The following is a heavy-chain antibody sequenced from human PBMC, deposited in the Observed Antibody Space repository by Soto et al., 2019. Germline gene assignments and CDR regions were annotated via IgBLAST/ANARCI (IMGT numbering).Heavy chain of an antibody. CDR1: GFTFSTYW. CDR2: INPDGSVA. CDR3: AGWGGHDYNY. V-gene: IGHV3-7*03. D-gene: IGHD3-16*01. Sequence: EVQLLGSGGGLVQPGGSLRLSCVASGFTFSTYWMNWVRQAPGMGLEWVANINPDGSVATYVDSVKGRFTTSRDNAKNSLYLHMTSLRADDTAVYFCAGWGGHDYNYWGQGILVTVSS. J-gene: IGHJ4*02.